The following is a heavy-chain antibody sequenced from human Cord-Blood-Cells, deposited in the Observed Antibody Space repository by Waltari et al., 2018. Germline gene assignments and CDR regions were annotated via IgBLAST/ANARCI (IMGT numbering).Heavy chain of an antibody. CDR3: ARVVGYCTNGVCYAFDI. Sequence: EVQLVESGGGLVKPGGSLRLSCAASGFTFSSYSMNWVRPAPGMGLEWVSSISSSNSYIYYADSVKGRFTISRDNAKNSLYLQMNSLRAEDTAVYYCARVVGYCTNGVCYAFDIWGQGTMVTVSS. CDR2: ISSSNSYI. D-gene: IGHD2-8*01. J-gene: IGHJ3*02. V-gene: IGHV3-21*01. CDR1: GFTFSSYS.